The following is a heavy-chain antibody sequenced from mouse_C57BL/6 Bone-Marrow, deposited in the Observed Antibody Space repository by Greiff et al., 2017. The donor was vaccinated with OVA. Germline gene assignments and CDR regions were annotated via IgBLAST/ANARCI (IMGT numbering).Heavy chain of an antibody. CDR1: GFTFSDYY. J-gene: IGHJ4*01. Sequence: EVQLVESGGGLVQPGGSLKLSCAASGFTFSDYYMYWVSQTPEKRLVWVAYISNGGGSTYYPDTVKGRFTISRDNSKNTLYLQMSRLKSEDTAMYYCARQGAVYAMDYWGQGTSVTVSS. CDR3: ARQGAVYAMDY. CDR2: ISNGGGST. V-gene: IGHV5-12*01.